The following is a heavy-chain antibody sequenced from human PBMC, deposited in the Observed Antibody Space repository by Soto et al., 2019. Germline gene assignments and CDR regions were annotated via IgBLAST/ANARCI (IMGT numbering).Heavy chain of an antibody. CDR3: ARDPGGEVGYYGSWFDP. V-gene: IGHV3-30-3*01. J-gene: IGHJ5*02. Sequence: QVQLVESGGGVVQPGRSLRLSCAASGFTFSSYAMHWVRQAPGKGLEWVAVISYDGSNKYYADSVKGRFTISRDNSKNTLYLQMNSLRAEDTAVYYCARDPGGEVGYYGSWFDPWGQGTLVTVSS. CDR1: GFTFSSYA. D-gene: IGHD3-10*01. CDR2: ISYDGSNK.